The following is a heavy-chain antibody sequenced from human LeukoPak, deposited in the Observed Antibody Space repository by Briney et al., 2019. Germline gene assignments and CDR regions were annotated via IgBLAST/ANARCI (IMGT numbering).Heavy chain of an antibody. J-gene: IGHJ6*03. D-gene: IGHD2-8*01. CDR3: ARDLGRCTNGVCYPHMDV. V-gene: IGHV3-21*01. CDR2: ISSSSSYI. CDR1: GFTFSSYS. Sequence: TGGSLRLSCAASGFTFSSYSMNWVRQAPGKGLEWVSSISSSSSYIYYADSVKGRFTISRDNAKNSLCLQMNSLRAEDTAVYYCARDLGRCTNGVCYPHMDVWGKGTTVTVSS.